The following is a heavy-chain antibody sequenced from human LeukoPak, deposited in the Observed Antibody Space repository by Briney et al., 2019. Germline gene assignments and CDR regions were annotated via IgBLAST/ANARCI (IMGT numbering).Heavy chain of an antibody. CDR3: ARGVRGYSGYEPSYFDY. CDR1: GFTFDDYF. Sequence: GGSLRLSCAASGFTFDDYFMSWIRQAPGKGLEWVSYISSGSTIYYADSVKGRFTISRDNAKNSLYLQMNSLRAEDTAVYYCARGVRGYSGYEPSYFDYWGQGTLVTVSS. CDR2: ISSGSTI. J-gene: IGHJ4*02. V-gene: IGHV3-11*01. D-gene: IGHD5-12*01.